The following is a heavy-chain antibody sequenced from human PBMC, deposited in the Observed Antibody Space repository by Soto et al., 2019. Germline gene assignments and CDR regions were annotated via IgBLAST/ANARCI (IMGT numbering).Heavy chain of an antibody. CDR1: GGSISSSNW. D-gene: IGHD5-12*01. CDR2: IYHSGST. V-gene: IGHV4-4*02. CDR3: ASRIYSGYEYYFDY. J-gene: IGHJ4*02. Sequence: ASETLSLTCAVSGGSISSSNWWSWVRQPPGKGLEWIGEIYHSGSTNYNPSLKSQVTISVDKSKNQFSLKLSSVTAADTAVYYCASRIYSGYEYYFDYWGQGTLVTVSS.